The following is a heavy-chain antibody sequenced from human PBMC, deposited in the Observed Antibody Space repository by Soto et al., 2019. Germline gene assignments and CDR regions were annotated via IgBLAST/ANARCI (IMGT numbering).Heavy chain of an antibody. V-gene: IGHV1-69*13. CDR1: GGTFSSYA. Sequence: SVKVSCKASGGTFSSYAISWVRQAPGQGLEWMGGIIPIFGTANYAQKFQGRVTITADESTSTAYMELSSLRSEDTAVYYCASSYYYDSSGYYFALFDPWGQGTLVTVSS. CDR2: IIPIFGTA. CDR3: ASSYYYDSSGYYFALFDP. J-gene: IGHJ5*02. D-gene: IGHD3-22*01.